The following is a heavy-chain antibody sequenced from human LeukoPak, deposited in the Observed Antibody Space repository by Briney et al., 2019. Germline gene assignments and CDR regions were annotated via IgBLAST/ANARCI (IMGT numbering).Heavy chain of an antibody. CDR2: ISYIGTT. V-gene: IGHV4-59*11. CDR1: GDSFSSHY. Sequence: SETLSLTCSVSGDSFSSHYWTWIRQPPGRGLEWIGYISYIGTTNYNPSLKSRVTISIDTSKNQFSLKLSSVTTADTAVYYCARDLVTVTKGFDIWGLGTMVSVSS. CDR3: ARDLVTVTKGFDI. D-gene: IGHD4-17*01. J-gene: IGHJ3*02.